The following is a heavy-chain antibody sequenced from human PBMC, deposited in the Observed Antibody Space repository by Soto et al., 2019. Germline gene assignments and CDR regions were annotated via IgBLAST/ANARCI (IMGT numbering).Heavy chain of an antibody. CDR2: INTKTGDT. V-gene: IGHV1-2*02. J-gene: IGHJ4*02. CDR3: ERDPPRYFTSSPEGAGL. Sequence: QVQLVQSGTEVKKPGASVKVSCKASGYTFTDSHVHWVRQASGQGLEWLGWINTKTGDTNYPQKFQGRITMTMDTSMSTAYMELTNLTSDDTAVYYCERDPPRYFTSSPEGAGLWGQGTLVTVSS. D-gene: IGHD2-21*01. CDR1: GYTFTDSH.